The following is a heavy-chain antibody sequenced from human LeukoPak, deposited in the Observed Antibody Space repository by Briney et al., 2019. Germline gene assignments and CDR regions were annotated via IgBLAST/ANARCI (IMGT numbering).Heavy chain of an antibody. CDR2: IYYSGST. V-gene: IGHV4-59*01. J-gene: IGHJ5*02. D-gene: IGHD2-15*01. CDR1: GGSISSYY. Sequence: SETLSLTCTVSGGSISSYYWNWIRQPPGKGLEWIGYIYYSGSTNFNPSLKSRVTISVDTSKNHFSLRLSSVTAADTAVYYCAREREYCSGGCCRRWFDPWGQGTLVTVSS. CDR3: AREREYCSGGCCRRWFDP.